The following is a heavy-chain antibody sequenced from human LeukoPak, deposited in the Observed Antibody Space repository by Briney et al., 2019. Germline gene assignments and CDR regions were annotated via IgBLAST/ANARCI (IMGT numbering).Heavy chain of an antibody. J-gene: IGHJ4*02. CDR1: GFTFSSYA. CDR2: ISYDGSNK. Sequence: PGGCLRLSCAASGFTFSSYAMHWVRQAPGKGLEWVAVISYDGSNKYYADSVKGRFTISRDNSKNTLYLQMNSLRAEDTAVYYCARGGYYYGSGLDYWGQGTLVTVSS. V-gene: IGHV3-30-3*01. CDR3: ARGGYYYGSGLDY. D-gene: IGHD3-10*01.